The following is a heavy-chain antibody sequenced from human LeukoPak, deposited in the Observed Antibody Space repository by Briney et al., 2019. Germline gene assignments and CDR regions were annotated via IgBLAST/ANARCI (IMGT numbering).Heavy chain of an antibody. Sequence: GASVKVSCKASGYTFTSYAMHWVRQAPGQRLEWMGWINAGNGNTKYSQKFQGRVTITRDTSASTAYMELSSLRSEDTAVYYCARGSGWYEDYYYYGMDVWGQGTTVTVSS. CDR1: GYTFTSYA. J-gene: IGHJ6*02. V-gene: IGHV1-3*01. D-gene: IGHD6-19*01. CDR2: INAGNGNT. CDR3: ARGSGWYEDYYYYGMDV.